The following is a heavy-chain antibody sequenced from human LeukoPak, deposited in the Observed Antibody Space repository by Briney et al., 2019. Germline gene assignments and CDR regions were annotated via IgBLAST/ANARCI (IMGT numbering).Heavy chain of an antibody. D-gene: IGHD2-15*01. J-gene: IGHJ4*02. CDR2: ISSSGSTI. CDR1: GFTFSSYE. CDR3: ARSPYCSGGSCSLDY. V-gene: IGHV3-48*03. Sequence: GGSLRLSCAAPGFTFSSYEMNWVRQAPGKGLEWVSYISSSGSTIYYADSVKGRFTISRDNAKNSLYLQMNSLRAEDTTVYYCARSPYCSGGSCSLDYWGQGTLVTVSS.